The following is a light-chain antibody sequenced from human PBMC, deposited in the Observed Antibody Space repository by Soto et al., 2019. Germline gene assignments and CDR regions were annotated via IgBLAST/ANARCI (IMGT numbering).Light chain of an antibody. J-gene: IGLJ1*01. CDR2: SYD. Sequence: QSVLTQPPSASGTPGQRVTISCSTSSSNLGDNTVNWYQHVPGTAPKLLIYSYDQRPSGVPDRFSGSKSGPSASLAISGLQSEDEADYYCAAWDASLDGYVFGTGTKLTVL. CDR1: SSNLGDNT. V-gene: IGLV1-44*01. CDR3: AAWDASLDGYV.